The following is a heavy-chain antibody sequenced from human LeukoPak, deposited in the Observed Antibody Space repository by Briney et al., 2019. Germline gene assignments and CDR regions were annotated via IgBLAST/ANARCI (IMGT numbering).Heavy chain of an antibody. CDR2: IFSNDEK. V-gene: IGHV2-26*02. Sequence: ETLSLTCTVSGGSISSYYWSWIRQPPGKALEWLAHIFSNDEKSYSTSLKSRLTISKDTSKSQVVLTMTNMDPVDTATYYCARISGYDFWSGSGNYFDYWGQGTLVTVSS. J-gene: IGHJ4*02. CDR3: ARISGYDFWSGSGNYFDY. CDR1: GGSISSYYW. D-gene: IGHD3-3*01.